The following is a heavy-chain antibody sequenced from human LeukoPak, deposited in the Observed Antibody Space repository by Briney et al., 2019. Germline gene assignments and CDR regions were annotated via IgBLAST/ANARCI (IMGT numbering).Heavy chain of an antibody. Sequence: GGSLRLSCAASGFPFSSYAMSWVRQTPGKGLEWVSVVSGSGGGTYYADSVKGRFAISGDNSKNTVYLQMNSLRAEDTALYYCAKGGVYGDYYFDYWGQGTLVTVSS. CDR3: AKGGVYGDYYFDY. CDR2: VSGSGGGT. D-gene: IGHD4-17*01. J-gene: IGHJ4*02. V-gene: IGHV3-23*01. CDR1: GFPFSSYA.